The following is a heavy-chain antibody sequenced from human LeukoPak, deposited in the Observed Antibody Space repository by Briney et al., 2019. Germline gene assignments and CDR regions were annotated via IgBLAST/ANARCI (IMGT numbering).Heavy chain of an antibody. CDR2: INHSGST. J-gene: IGHJ1*01. D-gene: IGHD6-13*01. Sequence: PSETLSLTCAVYGGSFSGYYWSWIRQPPGKGLEWIGEINHSGSTNYNPSLKSRVTISVDTSKNQFSLKLSSVTAADTAVYYCARHGSWYGYKYFQHWGQGTLVTVSS. V-gene: IGHV4-34*01. CDR3: ARHGSWYGYKYFQH. CDR1: GGSFSGYY.